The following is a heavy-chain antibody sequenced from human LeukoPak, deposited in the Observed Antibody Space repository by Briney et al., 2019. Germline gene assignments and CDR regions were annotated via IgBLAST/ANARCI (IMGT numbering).Heavy chain of an antibody. CDR3: AREGDY. Sequence: ASVKVSFKASGYTFTIYSISWVRQAPGQGLEWMGSISAYNGNTNYAQKLQGRVTMTTDTSTSPANMEVRSLRSDDTDVYYCAREGDYWGQGTLVTVSS. J-gene: IGHJ4*02. V-gene: IGHV1-18*01. CDR2: ISAYNGNT. CDR1: GYTFTIYS.